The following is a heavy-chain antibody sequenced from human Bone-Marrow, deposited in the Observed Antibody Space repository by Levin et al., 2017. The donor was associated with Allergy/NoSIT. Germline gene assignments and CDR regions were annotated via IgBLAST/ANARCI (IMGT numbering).Heavy chain of an antibody. CDR3: ASENDQYSSFFDY. Sequence: GESLKISCAASGFTFSDYYMSWIRQAPGKGLEWVSYISSSGSTIYYADSVKGRFTISRDNAKNSLYLQMNSLRAEDTAVYYCASENDQYSSFFDYWGQGTLVTVSS. CDR2: ISSSGSTI. V-gene: IGHV3-11*01. D-gene: IGHD6-6*01. J-gene: IGHJ4*02. CDR1: GFTFSDYY.